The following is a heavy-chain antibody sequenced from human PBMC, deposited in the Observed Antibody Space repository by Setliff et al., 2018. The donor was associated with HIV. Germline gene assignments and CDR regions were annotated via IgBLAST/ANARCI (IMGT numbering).Heavy chain of an antibody. Sequence: PSETLSLTCTVSGGSIKSSSYYWGWIRQPPGKGLEWIGSIYYSGNTYYNPSLTSRVTISTDTSRNQFSLRLSSVTAADTAIYYCAGVPTSSWYVTTQRTKEYFHHWGQGTLVTVSS. J-gene: IGHJ1*01. CDR1: GGSIKSSSYY. D-gene: IGHD6-13*01. CDR3: AGVPTSSWYVTTQRTKEYFHH. CDR2: IYYSGNT. V-gene: IGHV4-39*07.